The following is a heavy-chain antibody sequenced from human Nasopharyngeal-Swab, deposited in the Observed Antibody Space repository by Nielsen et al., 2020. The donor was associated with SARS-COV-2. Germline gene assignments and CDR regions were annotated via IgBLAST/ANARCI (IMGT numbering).Heavy chain of an antibody. CDR3: AKKGQWFGESWTFDY. CDR2: ISGSGGRT. J-gene: IGHJ4*02. Sequence: GESLKISCAASGFTFSSYAMSWVRQAPGKGLEWVSTISGSGGRTYYADSVKGRFTISRDNSKNTLYLQMNSLRAEDTAVYYCAKKGQWFGESWTFDYWAREPWSPSPQ. V-gene: IGHV3-23*01. D-gene: IGHD3-10*01. CDR1: GFTFSSYA.